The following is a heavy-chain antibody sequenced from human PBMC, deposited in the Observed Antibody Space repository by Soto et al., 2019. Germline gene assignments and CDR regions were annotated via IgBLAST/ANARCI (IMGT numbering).Heavy chain of an antibody. CDR3: VRGGTPIDY. J-gene: IGHJ4*02. D-gene: IGHD3-16*01. V-gene: IGHV1-18*01. CDR2: ISAYNGNT. CDR1: GYTFTNFG. Sequence: QVQLVQSGAEVKKPGASVKVSCKASGYTFTNFGISWVRQAPGQGLEWMGWISAYNGNTNYAQNFQGRVTMTTDTSPSTAYRELRSLRSDDTAVYYCVRGGTPIDYWGQGTLVTVSS.